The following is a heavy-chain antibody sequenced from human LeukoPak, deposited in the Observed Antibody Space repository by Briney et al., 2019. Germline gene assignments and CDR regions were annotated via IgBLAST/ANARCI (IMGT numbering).Heavy chain of an antibody. V-gene: IGHV4-59*12. CDR3: ARDLPDYYDSSGYFDL. Sequence: PSETLSLTCTVSGGSISSYYWSWIRQPPGKGLEWIGYIYYSGSTNYNPSLKSRVTISVDTSKNQFSLKLSSVTAADTAVYYCARDLPDYYDSSGYFDLWGRGTLVTVSS. CDR1: GGSISSYY. D-gene: IGHD3-22*01. J-gene: IGHJ2*01. CDR2: IYYSGST.